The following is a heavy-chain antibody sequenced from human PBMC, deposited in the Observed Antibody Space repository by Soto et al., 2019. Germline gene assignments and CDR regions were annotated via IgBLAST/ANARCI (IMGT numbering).Heavy chain of an antibody. CDR1: GGSFSTYY. D-gene: IGHD3-16*01. CDR3: ARGPHGTFGGVKGIDY. J-gene: IGHJ4*02. Sequence: QVQLQQWGAGLLKPSETLSLTCAVYGGSFSTYYWSWIRQPPGKGLEWIGEINYSGTTNYNPSLKSRVTISVDTSTNQFSLKLSSVTAADTAVYYCARGPHGTFGGVKGIDYWGQGALVTVSS. V-gene: IGHV4-34*02. CDR2: INYSGTT.